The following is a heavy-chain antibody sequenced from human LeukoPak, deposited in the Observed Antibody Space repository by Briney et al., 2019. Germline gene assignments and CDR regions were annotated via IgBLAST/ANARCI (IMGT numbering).Heavy chain of an antibody. V-gene: IGHV1-46*01. CDR3: ARGKQTDYYYYYYMDV. J-gene: IGHJ6*03. D-gene: IGHD4-23*01. CDR1: GYTFTSCY. Sequence: GASVKVSCKASGYTFTSCYMHWVRQAPGQGLEWMGIINPSGGSTSYAQKFQGRVTMTRDMSTSTVYMELSSLRSEDTAVYYCARGKQTDYYYYYYMDVWGKGTTVTVSS. CDR2: INPSGGST.